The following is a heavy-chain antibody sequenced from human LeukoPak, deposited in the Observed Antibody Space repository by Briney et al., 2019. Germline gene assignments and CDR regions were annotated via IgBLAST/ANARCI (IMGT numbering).Heavy chain of an antibody. CDR3: VNSGFDP. J-gene: IGHJ5*02. D-gene: IGHD3-10*01. Sequence: RTGGSLRLSCAASGFTFSSYGMHWVRQAPGKGLEWEAFIHYDGTNEYYADSVKGRFTISRDNFKNTLSLQMNGLRVEDTALYYCVNSGFDPWGQGTLVTVSS. CDR2: IHYDGTNE. V-gene: IGHV3-30*02. CDR1: GFTFSSYG.